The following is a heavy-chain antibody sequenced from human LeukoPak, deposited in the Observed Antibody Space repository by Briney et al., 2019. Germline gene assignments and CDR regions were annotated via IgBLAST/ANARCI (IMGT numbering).Heavy chain of an antibody. J-gene: IGHJ6*03. CDR1: GGSISRYY. CDR3: ARGSEDYYYYYYMDV. CDR2: IYNTGST. V-gene: IGHV4-59*01. Sequence: SETLSLTCTVSGGSISRYYWSWIRQPPGKGLEWIGYIYNTGSTNYYPSLKSRVIISVDTSKNQFSLTLASVTAADTAVYYCARGSEDYYYYYYMDVWGKGTTVTVSS.